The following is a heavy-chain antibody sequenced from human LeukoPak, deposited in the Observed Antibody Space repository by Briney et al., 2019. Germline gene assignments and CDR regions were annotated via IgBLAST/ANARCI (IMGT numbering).Heavy chain of an antibody. CDR3: ARATAAPSSYFFDH. CDR2: IYYNGNT. D-gene: IGHD6-25*01. V-gene: IGHV4-39*07. J-gene: IGHJ4*02. CDR1: GGSIRSSNSF. Sequence: PSETLSLTCSVSGGSIRSSNSFWGWIRQPPGGRLEWFAPIYYNGNTYYNPSLQSRVTISVDTSTNQFSLKLNSVIAADMAVYYCARATAAPSSYFFDHWGQGTLVTVSS.